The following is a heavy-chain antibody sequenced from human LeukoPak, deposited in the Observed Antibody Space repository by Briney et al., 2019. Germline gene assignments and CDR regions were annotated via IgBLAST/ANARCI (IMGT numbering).Heavy chain of an antibody. Sequence: ASVKFSCEASGYTFTGYYMHWVRQAPGQGLEWMGWINPNSGGTNYAQKFQGRVTVTRDTSISTAYMELSRLRSDDTAVYYCARGGDYDILTGYPFDYWGQGTLVTVSS. V-gene: IGHV1-2*02. J-gene: IGHJ4*02. CDR1: GYTFTGYY. CDR3: ARGGDYDILTGYPFDY. D-gene: IGHD3-9*01. CDR2: INPNSGGT.